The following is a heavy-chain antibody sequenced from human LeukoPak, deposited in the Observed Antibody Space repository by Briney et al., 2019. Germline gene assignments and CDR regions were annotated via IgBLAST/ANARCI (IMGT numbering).Heavy chain of an antibody. Sequence: GGSLRLSCEASGFSFNSHAMHWVRQAPGKGLEYVSSISSNGSGTYYADSVRGRFTISRDNSKNTLYVRMGSLRPEDMAVYYCARGARYTYYYYYLDVWGKGTTVTISS. CDR3: ARGARYTYYYYYLDV. J-gene: IGHJ6*03. D-gene: IGHD5-18*01. V-gene: IGHV3-64*02. CDR1: GFSFNSHA. CDR2: ISSNGSGT.